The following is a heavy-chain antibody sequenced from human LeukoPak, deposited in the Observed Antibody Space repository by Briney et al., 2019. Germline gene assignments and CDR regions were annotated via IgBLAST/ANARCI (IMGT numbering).Heavy chain of an antibody. CDR3: AYQPLGGAIDY. V-gene: IGHV4-34*01. CDR1: GGSFSGFY. D-gene: IGHD3-10*01. CDR2: INHSGSH. Sequence: PSEPVSLICAVYGGSFSGFYWRWLRQPPGKGLVWMGEINHSGSHNYNPPQKGRVTLSVDTPKNQLSPKLSSVTAADTAVYYCAYQPLGGAIDYWGQGTRVTVSP. J-gene: IGHJ4*02.